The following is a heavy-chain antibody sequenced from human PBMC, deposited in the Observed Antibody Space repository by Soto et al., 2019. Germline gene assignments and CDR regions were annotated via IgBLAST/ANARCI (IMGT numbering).Heavy chain of an antibody. CDR2: ISGSGGST. CDR3: AKVTQWLVVRYYFDY. V-gene: IGHV3-23*01. CDR1: GFTFSSYA. D-gene: IGHD6-19*01. Sequence: GGSLRLSCAASGFTFSSYAMSWVRQAPGKGLEWVSAISGSGGSTYYADSVKGRFTISRDNSKNTLYLQMNSLRAEDTAVYYCAKVTQWLVVRYYFDYWGQGTLVTVSS. J-gene: IGHJ4*02.